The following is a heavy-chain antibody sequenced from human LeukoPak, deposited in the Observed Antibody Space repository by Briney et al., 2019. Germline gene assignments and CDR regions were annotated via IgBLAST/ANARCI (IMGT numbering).Heavy chain of an antibody. D-gene: IGHD1-26*01. Sequence: GESLKISCKGSGYSFTSYWIGWVRQMPGKGLEWMGIIYPGDSDTRYSPSFQGQVTISADRSISTAYLQWSSLKASDTAMYYCARQTISGSYFGSAFDIWGQGTMVTVSS. CDR2: IYPGDSDT. V-gene: IGHV5-51*01. J-gene: IGHJ3*02. CDR3: ARQTISGSYFGSAFDI. CDR1: GYSFTSYW.